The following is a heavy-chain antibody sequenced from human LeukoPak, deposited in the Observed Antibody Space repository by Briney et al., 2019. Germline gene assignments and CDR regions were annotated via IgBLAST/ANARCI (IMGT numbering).Heavy chain of an antibody. Sequence: SETLSLTCNVSGGSISSYHWSWIRQPPGKGLEWIGYIYCSGSSNYNPSLKSRVTISVDTSKNQFSLKLSSVTAADTAVYYCARVPRPYYYYYYMDVWGKGTTVTVSS. CDR1: GGSISSYH. J-gene: IGHJ6*03. CDR3: ARVPRPYYYYYYMDV. CDR2: IYCSGSS. V-gene: IGHV4-59*01.